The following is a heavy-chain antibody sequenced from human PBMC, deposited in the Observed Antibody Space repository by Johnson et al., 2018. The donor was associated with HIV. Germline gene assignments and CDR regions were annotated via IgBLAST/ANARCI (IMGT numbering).Heavy chain of an antibody. J-gene: IGHJ3*02. CDR3: ARSKDCSGGSCPDAFDI. D-gene: IGHD2-15*01. Sequence: QVQSVESGGGLVKPGGSLRLSCVASGFTFSDYYMTWVRQAPGKGLAWVSYISSSGSTIYSADSVKGRFTISRDNAKNSLYLQMNSLRAEDTAVYYCARSKDCSGGSCPDAFDIWGQGTMLIVSS. V-gene: IGHV3-11*04. CDR2: ISSSGSTI. CDR1: GFTFSDYY.